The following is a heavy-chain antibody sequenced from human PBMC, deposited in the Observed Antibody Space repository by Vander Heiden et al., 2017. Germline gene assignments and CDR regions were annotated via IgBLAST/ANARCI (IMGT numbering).Heavy chain of an antibody. J-gene: IGHJ4*02. V-gene: IGHV3-15*01. CDR1: GVTFGHAW. D-gene: IGHD1-26*01. CDR2: IKSKTDGGTT. CDR3: TTDGPLGGLNY. Sequence: EVQLVESGGGLVKPGGSLRLHCAASGVTFGHAWMSWVRQAPGKGLEWVGRIKSKTDGGTTDYAAPVKGRFTISRDDSKNTMYLQMNSLKTEDTAVYYCTTDGPLGGLNYWGQGTLVTVSS.